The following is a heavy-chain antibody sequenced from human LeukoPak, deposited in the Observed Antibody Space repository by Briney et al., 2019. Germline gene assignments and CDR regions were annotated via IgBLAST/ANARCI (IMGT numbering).Heavy chain of an antibody. J-gene: IGHJ4*02. CDR2: ISYDGSNK. D-gene: IGHD2-15*01. V-gene: IGHV3-30*04. CDR3: ARGDYSDYFDY. Sequence: GGSLRLSCAASGFTFSSYAMHWVRQAPGKGLEWVAVISYDGSNKYYVDSVKGRFTISRDNSKNTLYLQMNSLRAEDTAVYYCARGDYSDYFDYWGQGTLVTVSS. CDR1: GFTFSSYA.